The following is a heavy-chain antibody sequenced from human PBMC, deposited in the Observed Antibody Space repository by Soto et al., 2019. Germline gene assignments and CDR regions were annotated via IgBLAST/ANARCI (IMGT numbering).Heavy chain of an antibody. J-gene: IGHJ6*02. CDR3: ARGRGTAVSIAARQGHYYFYGMDV. V-gene: IGHV4-38-2*01. Sequence: SDTLSLTCGVSAYSISNGYYWAWVRQPPGKGLEWIGNIHHSGSTFYNPSLKSRVTISVDTSKNQFSLRLNSLTVADTAIYFCARGRGTAVSIAARQGHYYFYGMDVWGRGTTVTVSS. D-gene: IGHD6-6*01. CDR2: IHHSGST. CDR1: AYSISNGYY.